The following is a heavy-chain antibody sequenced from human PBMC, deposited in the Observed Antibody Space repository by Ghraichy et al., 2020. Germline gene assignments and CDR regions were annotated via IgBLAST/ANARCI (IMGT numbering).Heavy chain of an antibody. CDR2: MYYSGST. D-gene: IGHD3-10*01. J-gene: IGHJ4*02. CDR1: GGSISNYY. CDR3: ARVGHYGSGSYYNNVYSFDY. V-gene: IGHV4-59*01. Sequence: SQTLSLTCTVSGGSISNYYWSWIRQPPGKGLEWIGYMYYSGSTSYNPSLKSRVTISADTSKNQFSLKLSSVTAADTAVYYCARVGHYGSGSYYNNVYSFDYWGQGTLVTVSS.